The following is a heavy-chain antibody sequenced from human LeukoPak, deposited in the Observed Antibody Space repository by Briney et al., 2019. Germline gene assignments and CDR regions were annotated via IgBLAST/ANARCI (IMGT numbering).Heavy chain of an antibody. J-gene: IGHJ4*02. Sequence: GGSLRLSCAASGFTFSSYFMNWVRQAPGKGLEWVSYISGSSETIYYADSVKGRFTISRDNAKNSPYLQMNSLRAEDTAVYYCARDRRGAYYFDYWGQGALVTVSS. V-gene: IGHV3-48*04. CDR1: GFTFSSYF. CDR3: ARDRRGAYYFDY. CDR2: ISGSSETI. D-gene: IGHD3-16*01.